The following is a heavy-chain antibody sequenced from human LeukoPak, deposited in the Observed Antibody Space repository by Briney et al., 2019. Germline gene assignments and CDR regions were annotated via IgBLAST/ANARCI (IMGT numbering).Heavy chain of an antibody. CDR2: ISSSSSTI. CDR1: GFTFSSYG. J-gene: IGHJ4*02. Sequence: GGSLRLSCAASGFTFSSYGMTWVRQAPGKGLEWVSYISSSSSTIYYADSVKGRFTISRDNAKNSLYLQMNSLKTEDTAVYYCARVGDYETEGFDYWGQGTLVTVSS. D-gene: IGHD4-17*01. V-gene: IGHV3-48*01. CDR3: ARVGDYETEGFDY.